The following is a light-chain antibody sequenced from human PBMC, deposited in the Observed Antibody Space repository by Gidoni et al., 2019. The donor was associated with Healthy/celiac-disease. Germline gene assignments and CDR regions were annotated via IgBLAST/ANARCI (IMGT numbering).Light chain of an antibody. J-gene: IGKJ5*01. Sequence: STGTLSLSPGERATLSCRASQRVSSYLAWYQQKPGQAPRLLIYDASNRATGIPARFSGSGSGTDFTLTISSLEPEDFAVYYCQQRSNWPPITFGQGTRLEIK. CDR3: QQRSNWPPIT. V-gene: IGKV3-11*01. CDR1: QRVSSY. CDR2: DAS.